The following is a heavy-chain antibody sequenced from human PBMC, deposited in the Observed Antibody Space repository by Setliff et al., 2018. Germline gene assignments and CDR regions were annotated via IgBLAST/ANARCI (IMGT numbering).Heavy chain of an antibody. Sequence: SETLSLTCSVSGGSISSSRYSWGWIRQTPGKGLEWIGSIYYSGSTYYNPSLESRVTISVDTSKNQVSLKLSSMTAADTAVFYCARGYAARVGFGNWFDPWGQGTLVTVSS. D-gene: IGHD6-6*01. CDR2: IYYSGST. CDR3: ARGYAARVGFGNWFDP. J-gene: IGHJ5*02. V-gene: IGHV4-39*07. CDR1: GGSISSSRYS.